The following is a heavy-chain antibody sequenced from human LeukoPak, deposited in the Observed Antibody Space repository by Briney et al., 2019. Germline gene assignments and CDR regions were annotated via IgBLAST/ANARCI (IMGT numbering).Heavy chain of an antibody. V-gene: IGHV1-18*01. J-gene: IGHJ3*02. CDR3: ARDIGTDYGDFSDAFDI. CDR1: GYTFTSYG. CDR2: ISAYNGNT. D-gene: IGHD4-17*01. Sequence: ASVKVSCKASGYTFTSYGISWVRQAPGQGLEWMGWISAYNGNTNYAQKPQGRVTMTTDTSTSTAYMELRSLRSDDTAVYYCARDIGTDYGDFSDAFDIWGQGTMVTVSS.